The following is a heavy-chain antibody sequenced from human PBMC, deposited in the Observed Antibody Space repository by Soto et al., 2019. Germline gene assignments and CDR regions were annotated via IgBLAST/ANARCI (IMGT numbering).Heavy chain of an antibody. Sequence: QLPLQESGSGLVKPSQTLSLTCAVSGGSLSSGGYSWSWIRQPPGKGLEWIGYIYHSGSTYYNPSLKSRVTISVDRSKNQFSLKLSSVTAADTAVYYCARGMTTVTTLDYWGQGTLVTVSS. D-gene: IGHD4-4*01. CDR2: IYHSGST. V-gene: IGHV4-30-2*01. J-gene: IGHJ4*02. CDR1: GGSLSSGGYS. CDR3: ARGMTTVTTLDY.